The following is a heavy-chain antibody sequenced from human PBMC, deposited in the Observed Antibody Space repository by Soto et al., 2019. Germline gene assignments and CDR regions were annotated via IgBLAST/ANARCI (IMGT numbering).Heavy chain of an antibody. CDR1: GYAFTSCA. J-gene: IGHJ4*02. D-gene: IGHD6-13*01. Sequence: EASVKVSCKAAGYAFTSCARHWVRQAPGQRLEWMGWINAGNGNTKYSQKFQGRVTNTRDTSASTAYMELSSLRSEDTAVYYCARGGSSSWYYFDYWGQGTLVTVSS. CDR2: INAGNGNT. V-gene: IGHV1-3*01. CDR3: ARGGSSSWYYFDY.